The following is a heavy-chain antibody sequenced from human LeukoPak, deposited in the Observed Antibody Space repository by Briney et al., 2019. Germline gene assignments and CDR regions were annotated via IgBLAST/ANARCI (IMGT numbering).Heavy chain of an antibody. CDR1: GYTFTGYY. CDR3: AMGVPAAILEEVYYYYYMDV. J-gene: IGHJ6*03. D-gene: IGHD2-2*02. V-gene: IGHV1-2*02. CDR2: INPNSGGT. Sequence: ASVKVSCKASGYTFTGYYMHWVRQAPGQGLEWMGWINPNSGGTNYAQKFQGRVTMTRDTSISTAYMELSRLRSDDTAVYYCAMGVPAAILEEVYYYYYMDVWGKGTTVTVSS.